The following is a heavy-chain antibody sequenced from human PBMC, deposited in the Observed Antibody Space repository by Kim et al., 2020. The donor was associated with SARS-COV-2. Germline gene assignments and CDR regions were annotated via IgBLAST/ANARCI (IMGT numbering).Heavy chain of an antibody. Sequence: GGSLRLSCAASGFTFSNAWMSWVRQAPGKGLEWVGRIKSKTDGGTTDYAAPVKGRFTISRDDSKNTLYLQMNSLKTEDTAVYYCTTGGGLLWFGELLHYYGMDVWGQGTTVTVSS. CDR1: GFTFSNAW. CDR2: IKSKTDGGTT. J-gene: IGHJ6*02. D-gene: IGHD3-10*01. CDR3: TTGGGLLWFGELLHYYGMDV. V-gene: IGHV3-15*01.